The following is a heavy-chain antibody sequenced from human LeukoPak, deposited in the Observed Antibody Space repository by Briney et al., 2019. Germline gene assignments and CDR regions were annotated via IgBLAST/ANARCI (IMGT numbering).Heavy chain of an antibody. CDR2: RSYDGSNK. Sequence: PGRSLRLSCAASGFTFSSYAMHWVRQAPGKGLEWVAVRSYDGSNKYYADSVKGRFTISRDNSKNTLYLQMNSLRAEDTAVYYCAREISGYDDYYFDYWGQGTLFTVSS. J-gene: IGHJ4*02. V-gene: IGHV3-30*04. D-gene: IGHD5-12*01. CDR1: GFTFSSYA. CDR3: AREISGYDDYYFDY.